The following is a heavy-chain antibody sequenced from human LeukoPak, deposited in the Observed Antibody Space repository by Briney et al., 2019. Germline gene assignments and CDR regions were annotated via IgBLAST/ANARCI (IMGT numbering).Heavy chain of an antibody. CDR3: ARSLEVDP. Sequence: GGSLRLSCAASGFTFSSSTMNWVPQAPGKGLEWVSSISSTSTSINYADSVRGRFTISRDNATNSLYLQKSSLRAEDTAVYYCARSLEVDPWGQGTLVTVSS. CDR1: GFTFSSST. CDR2: ISSTSTSI. J-gene: IGHJ5*02. V-gene: IGHV3-21*01.